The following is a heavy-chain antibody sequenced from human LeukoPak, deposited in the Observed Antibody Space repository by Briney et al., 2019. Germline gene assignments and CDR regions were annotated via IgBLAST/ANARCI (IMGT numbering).Heavy chain of an antibody. Sequence: PSETLSLTCAVYGGSFSGYYWSWIRQPPGKGLEWIGEINHSGSTNYNPSLKSRVTISVDTSKNQFSLKLSSVTAADTAVYYCARGTPNIAPTSWGRGTLVTVSS. CDR3: ARGTPNIAPTS. J-gene: IGHJ2*01. CDR1: GGSFSGYY. V-gene: IGHV4-34*01. CDR2: INHSGST. D-gene: IGHD6-13*01.